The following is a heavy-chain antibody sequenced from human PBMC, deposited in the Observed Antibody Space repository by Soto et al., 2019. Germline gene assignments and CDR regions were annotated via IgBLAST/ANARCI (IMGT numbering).Heavy chain of an antibody. V-gene: IGHV3-23*01. J-gene: IGHJ6*02. CDR1: GFTFSSYA. CDR2: ISGSGGST. D-gene: IGHD6-6*01. Sequence: GGSLRLSCAASGFTFSSYAMSWVRQAPGKGLEWVSAISGSGGSTYYADSVKGRFTISRDNSKNTLYLQMNSLRAEDTAVYYCAKDQGIVARPAYYYYGMDAWDQGTTVTVSS. CDR3: AKDQGIVARPAYYYYGMDA.